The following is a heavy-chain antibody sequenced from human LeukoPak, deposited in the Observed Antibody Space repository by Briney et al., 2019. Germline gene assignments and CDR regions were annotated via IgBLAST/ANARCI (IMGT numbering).Heavy chain of an antibody. J-gene: IGHJ5*02. D-gene: IGHD2-2*01. CDR1: GYTFTSYY. CDR2: ISPSGGST. V-gene: IGHV1-46*01. Sequence: ASVKVSCKASGYTFTSYYMHWVRQAPGQGLEWMGIISPSGGSTSYAQKFQGRVTMTRDTSTSTVYMELSSLRSEDTAVYYCARDAPPGVYCSSTSCQNNWFDPWGQGTLVTVSS. CDR3: ARDAPPGVYCSSTSCQNNWFDP.